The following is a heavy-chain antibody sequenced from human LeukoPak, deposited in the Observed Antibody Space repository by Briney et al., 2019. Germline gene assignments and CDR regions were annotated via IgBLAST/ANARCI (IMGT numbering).Heavy chain of an antibody. D-gene: IGHD6-19*01. CDR1: GFTFSSYE. CDR2: ISSSGSTI. CDR3: ARRYSSGWDFDY. Sequence: GGSLRLSCAASGFTFSSYEMNWVRQAPGKGLEWGSYISSSGSTIYYADSVKGRFTISRDNAKNSLYLQMNSLRAEDTAVYYCARRYSSGWDFDYWGQGTLVTVSS. J-gene: IGHJ4*02. V-gene: IGHV3-48*03.